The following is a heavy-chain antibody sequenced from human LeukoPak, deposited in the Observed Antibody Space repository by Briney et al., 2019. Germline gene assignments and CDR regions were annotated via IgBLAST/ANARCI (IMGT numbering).Heavy chain of an antibody. Sequence: GGTLRLSCAASGFTFSSYGMTWVRQAPGKGLEWVSAISGGGGTTYYADSVKGRFTISRDNSNNTLFLQMNSLRPEDTAVYYCARHPGDFTGIVNYYYMDVWGKGTTVTVSS. CDR1: GFTFSSYG. J-gene: IGHJ6*03. V-gene: IGHV3-23*01. CDR2: ISGGGGTT. D-gene: IGHD1-26*01. CDR3: ARHPGDFTGIVNYYYMDV.